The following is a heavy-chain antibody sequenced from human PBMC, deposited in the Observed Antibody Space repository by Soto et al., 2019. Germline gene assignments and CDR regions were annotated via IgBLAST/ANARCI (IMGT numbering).Heavy chain of an antibody. Sequence: LRLSCAASGFTFSDYSMHWVRQAPGKGLEWVSVITGSRGKTYYADSVKGRFTISRDNSKNTLYLQMNSLRAEDTAVFYCGRGGSDSPMAPGYWGQGTLVTVSS. J-gene: IGHJ4*02. CDR3: GRGGSDSPMAPGY. CDR1: GFTFSDYS. D-gene: IGHD5-18*01. V-gene: IGHV3-23*01. CDR2: ITGSRGKT.